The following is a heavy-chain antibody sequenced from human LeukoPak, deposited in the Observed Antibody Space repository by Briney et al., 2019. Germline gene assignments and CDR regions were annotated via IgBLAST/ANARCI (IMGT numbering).Heavy chain of an antibody. Sequence: GGSLRLSCAASGFTFSSYAMSWVRQAPGKGLEWVSAISGSGGSTYYADSVKGRFTISRDNAKNSLYLQMNSLRAEDTAVYYCARPDHEYSSSSGFDYWGQGTLVTVSS. CDR1: GFTFSSYA. J-gene: IGHJ4*02. CDR2: ISGSGGST. CDR3: ARPDHEYSSSSGFDY. V-gene: IGHV3-23*01. D-gene: IGHD6-6*01.